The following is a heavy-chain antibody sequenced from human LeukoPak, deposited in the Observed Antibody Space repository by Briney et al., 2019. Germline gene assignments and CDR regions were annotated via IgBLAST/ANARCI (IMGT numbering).Heavy chain of an antibody. V-gene: IGHV3-11*06. D-gene: IGHD4-17*01. CDR3: ARVIYDYGDYRLYYGMDV. CDR1: GFTFSDYY. CDR2: ISSSSSYT. J-gene: IGHJ6*04. Sequence: PGGSLRLSCAASGFTFSDYYMSWIRQAPGKGLEGVSYISSSSSYTNYADSVKGRFTISRDNAKNSLYLQMNSLRAEDTAVYYCARVIYDYGDYRLYYGMDVWGKGTTVTVSS.